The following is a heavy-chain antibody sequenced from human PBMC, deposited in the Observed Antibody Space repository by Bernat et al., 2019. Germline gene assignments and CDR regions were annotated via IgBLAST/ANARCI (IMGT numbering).Heavy chain of an antibody. V-gene: IGHV3-66*01. CDR1: EFTVSSNY. D-gene: IGHD2-15*01. CDR2: IYRGGGT. CDR3: ARGVSGDGGSCNVDY. J-gene: IGHJ4*02. Sequence: EGQLVESGGGLVQPGGSLRLSCAASEFTVSSNYLTWVRQAPGKGLEWVSVIYRGGGTYYADSVKGRFTISRDNSKNTLYLEMNSLRVEDTAVYYCARGVSGDGGSCNVDYWGQGTLVTVSS.